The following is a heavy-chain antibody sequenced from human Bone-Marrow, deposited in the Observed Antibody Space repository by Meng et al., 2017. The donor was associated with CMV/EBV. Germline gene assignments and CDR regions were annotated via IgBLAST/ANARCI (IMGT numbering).Heavy chain of an antibody. J-gene: IGHJ4*02. CDR1: GFTFSSYE. D-gene: IGHD1-26*01. Sequence: GESLKISCAASGFTFSSYEMNWVRQAPGKGLEWVSYISSSGSTIYYADSVKGRFTISRDNAKNTLYLQMNSLRAEDTAVYYCASPAFSGSYYAQVVNYWGQGTLVTVSS. V-gene: IGHV3-48*03. CDR2: ISSSGSTI. CDR3: ASPAFSGSYYAQVVNY.